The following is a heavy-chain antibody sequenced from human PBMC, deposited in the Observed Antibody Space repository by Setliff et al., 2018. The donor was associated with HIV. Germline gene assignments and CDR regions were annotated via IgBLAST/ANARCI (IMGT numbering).Heavy chain of an antibody. CDR2: IYTSGST. V-gene: IGHV4-4*08. Sequence: SETLSLTCTVSGGSISSYYWSWIRQPPGKGLEWIGYIYTSGSTNYNPSLKSRVTISVDTSKNQFSLKLSSVTAADTAVYYCARDLGGLHPAYMDVWGKGTRHRLL. J-gene: IGHJ6*03. CDR3: ARDLGGLHPAYMDV. D-gene: IGHD3-16*01. CDR1: GGSISSYY.